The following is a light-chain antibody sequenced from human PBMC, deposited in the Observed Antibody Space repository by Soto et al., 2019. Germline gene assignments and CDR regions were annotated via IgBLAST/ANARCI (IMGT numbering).Light chain of an antibody. CDR3: QQTYTTPEIT. Sequence: EIVRTQSPVTLSLSPGETATLSCRASQSVGTYLAWYQLKSGQAPRLLIYEASKRATGIPARFSGRGSGTEFTLTISSLQSEDFAVYYCQQTYTTPEITFGQGTRLEIK. J-gene: IGKJ5*01. V-gene: IGKV3D-15*01. CDR1: QSVGTY. CDR2: EAS.